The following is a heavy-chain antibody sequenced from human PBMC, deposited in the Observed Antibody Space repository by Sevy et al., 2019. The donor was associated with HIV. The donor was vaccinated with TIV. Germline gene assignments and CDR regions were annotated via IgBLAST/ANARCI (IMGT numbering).Heavy chain of an antibody. V-gene: IGHV1-18*01. Sequence: ASVKVSCKASGYTFTSYGISWVRQAPGQGLEWMEWISAYNGNTNYAQKLQGRVTMTTDTSTSTAYMELRSLRSDDTAVYYCAGDSTMIVVASGEFDYWGQGTLVTVSS. CDR2: ISAYNGNT. CDR3: AGDSTMIVVASGEFDY. D-gene: IGHD3-22*01. CDR1: GYTFTSYG. J-gene: IGHJ4*02.